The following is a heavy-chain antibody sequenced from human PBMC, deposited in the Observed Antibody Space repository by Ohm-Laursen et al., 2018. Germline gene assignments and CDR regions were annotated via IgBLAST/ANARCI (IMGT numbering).Heavy chain of an antibody. CDR3: VAGYNKPGGDY. Sequence: GASVKVSCKASGYTFTSYDINWVRQATGQGLEWMGWINPNSGGTNYAQKFQGRVTMTRDTSISTAYMELSRLRSDDTAVYYCVAGYNKPGGDYWGQGTLVTVSS. J-gene: IGHJ4*02. D-gene: IGHD5-24*01. CDR1: GYTFTSYD. V-gene: IGHV1-2*02. CDR2: INPNSGGT.